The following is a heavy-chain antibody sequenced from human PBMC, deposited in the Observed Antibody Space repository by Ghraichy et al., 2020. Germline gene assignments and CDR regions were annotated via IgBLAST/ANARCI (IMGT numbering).Heavy chain of an antibody. CDR3: ARTSGYCASTSCLNWFDP. D-gene: IGHD2-2*01. V-gene: IGHV4-39*01. CDR1: GGSISSSSYY. Sequence: SQTLSLTCTVSGGSISSSSYYWGWIRQPPGKGLEWIGNMYYSGSTYYNPSLKSRVTISVDTSKNQFSLRLSSVTAADTAVYYCARTSGYCASTSCLNWFDPWGQGTLVTGSS. J-gene: IGHJ5*02. CDR2: MYYSGST.